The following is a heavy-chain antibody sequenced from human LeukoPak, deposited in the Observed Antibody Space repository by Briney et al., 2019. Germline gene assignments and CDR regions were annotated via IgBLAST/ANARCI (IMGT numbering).Heavy chain of an antibody. CDR3: ARTTEGGYSNGYFYYYYMDV. J-gene: IGHJ6*03. V-gene: IGHV4-59*01. D-gene: IGHD4-11*01. CDR2: IYFSGST. Sequence: KPSETLSLTCTVSGGSISSYYWSWIRQPPGKGLEWIGYIYFSGSTNYNPSLKSRVTISVDTSKNQFSLKMSSVTAADTAVYYCARTTEGGYSNGYFYYYYMDVWGKGTTVTISS. CDR1: GGSISSYY.